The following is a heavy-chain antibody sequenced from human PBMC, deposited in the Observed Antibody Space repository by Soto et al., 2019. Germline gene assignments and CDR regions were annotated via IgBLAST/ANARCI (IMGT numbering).Heavy chain of an antibody. D-gene: IGHD5-18*01. CDR3: ARGGLLRRGYSYGHHGGIDY. V-gene: IGHV4-61*01. J-gene: IGHJ4*02. Sequence: KTSETLSLTCTVSGGSVSSGSYYRSWIRQPPGKGLEWIGYIYYSGSTNYNPSLKSRVTISVDTSKNQFSLKLSSVTAADTAVYYCARGGLLRRGYSYGHHGGIDYWGQGTLVTVSS. CDR1: GGSVSSGSYY. CDR2: IYYSGST.